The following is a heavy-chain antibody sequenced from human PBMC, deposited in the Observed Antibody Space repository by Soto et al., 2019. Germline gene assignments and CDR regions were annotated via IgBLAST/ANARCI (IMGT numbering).Heavy chain of an antibody. D-gene: IGHD5-12*01. CDR3: ARPKYSGYDNAFDI. Sequence: ASVKVSCKASGYTFTSYGISWVRQAPGQGLEWMGWISAYNGNTNYAQKLQGRVTMTTDTSTSTAYMELRSLRSDDTVVYYCARPKYSGYDNAFDIWGQGTMVTVSS. CDR1: GYTFTSYG. CDR2: ISAYNGNT. J-gene: IGHJ3*02. V-gene: IGHV1-18*01.